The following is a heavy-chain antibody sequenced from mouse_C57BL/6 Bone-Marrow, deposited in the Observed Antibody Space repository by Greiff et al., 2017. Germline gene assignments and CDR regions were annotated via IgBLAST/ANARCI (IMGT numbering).Heavy chain of an antibody. CDR2: IDPNSGGT. Sequence: QVQLQQSVAQLVKPGASGKRSRKASSYTVTSCWMPQLMPRPRRGPEWNGRIDPNSGGTKYNEKFKSKATLTVDKPSSTAYMQLSSLTSEDSAVYYCARSWNYYAMDYWGQGTSVTVSS. CDR3: ARSWNYYAMDY. CDR1: SYTVTSCW. J-gene: IGHJ4*01. V-gene: IGHV1-72*01.